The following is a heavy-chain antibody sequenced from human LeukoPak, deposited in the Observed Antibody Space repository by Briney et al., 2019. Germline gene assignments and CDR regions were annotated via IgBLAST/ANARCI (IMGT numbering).Heavy chain of an antibody. V-gene: IGHV3-30*02. Sequence: GGSLRLSCAASGFTFSSYGMHWVRQAPGKGLEWVALIRYDGSNKYYADSVKGRFTISRDNSKNTLYLQMNSLRAEDTAVYYCAKDLSAADGGFDYWGQGTLVTVSS. CDR3: AKDLSAADGGFDY. J-gene: IGHJ4*02. D-gene: IGHD6-13*01. CDR1: GFTFSSYG. CDR2: IRYDGSNK.